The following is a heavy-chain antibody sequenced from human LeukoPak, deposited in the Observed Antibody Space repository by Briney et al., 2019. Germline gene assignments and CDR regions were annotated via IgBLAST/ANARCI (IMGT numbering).Heavy chain of an antibody. CDR1: GGSISSYY. V-gene: IGHV4-59*01. CDR2: IYYSGST. D-gene: IGHD2-2*01. J-gene: IGHJ4*02. CDR3: ARGIYCSSTSCHYNFDY. Sequence: SETLSLTCTVSGGSISSYYWSWIRQPPGKGLEWIGYIYYSGSTNYNPSLKSRVTISVDTSKNQFSLKLSSVTAADTAVYYCARGIYCSSTSCHYNFDYWGQGTLVTVSS.